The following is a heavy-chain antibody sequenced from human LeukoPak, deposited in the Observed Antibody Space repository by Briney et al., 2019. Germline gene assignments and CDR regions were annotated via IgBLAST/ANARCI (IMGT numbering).Heavy chain of an antibody. CDR2: ISGSGGST. CDR3: AKDPRISSIYYMDV. CDR1: GFTFSSYA. D-gene: IGHD6-6*01. V-gene: IGHV3-23*01. J-gene: IGHJ6*03. Sequence: GGSLRLSCAASGFTFSSYAMSWVRQAPGKGLEWVSAISGSGGSTYYADSVKGRFTISRDNSKNTLYLQMNSLRAEDTAVYYCAKDPRISSIYYMDVWGKGTTVTVSS.